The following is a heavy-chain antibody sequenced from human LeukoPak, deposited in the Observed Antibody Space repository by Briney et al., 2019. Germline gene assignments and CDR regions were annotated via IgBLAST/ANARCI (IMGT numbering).Heavy chain of an antibody. CDR1: GGSFSGYY. V-gene: IGHV4-34*01. Sequence: SETLSLTCAVYGGSFSGYYWSWIRQPPGKGPEWIGEISHSGSTNYNPSLKSRVTISVDTSKNQFSLKLSSVTAADTAVYYCARGDSKEMATITPFDYWGQGTLVTVSS. CDR2: ISHSGST. CDR3: ARGDSKEMATITPFDY. J-gene: IGHJ4*02. D-gene: IGHD5-12*01.